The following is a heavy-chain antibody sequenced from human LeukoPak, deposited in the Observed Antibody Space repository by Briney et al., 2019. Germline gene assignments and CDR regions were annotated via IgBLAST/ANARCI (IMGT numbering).Heavy chain of an antibody. V-gene: IGHV3-66*01. CDR3: ARRERLGYSYGRGTLDI. D-gene: IGHD5-18*01. Sequence: GGSLRLSCVASGILVSSNYMSWVRQAPGKGLEWVSFSYSTGSTYYADSVKGRFTISRDNSRNTLYLQMNSLRVEDTAVYYCARRERLGYSYGRGTLDIWGQGTMVTVSS. CDR2: SYSTGST. J-gene: IGHJ3*02. CDR1: GILVSSNY.